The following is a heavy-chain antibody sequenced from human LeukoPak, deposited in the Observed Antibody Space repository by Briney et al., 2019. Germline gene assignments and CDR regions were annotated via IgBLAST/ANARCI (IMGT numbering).Heavy chain of an antibody. Sequence: GGSLRLSCAASGFTFSDYYMSWVRQAPGEGLEWLSAINGRGITYYAGSVKGRFTISRDNSENTLYLQMNSLTVDDTAVYFCAKERQTGDYFTSDYWGQGTLVTVSS. CDR1: GFTFSDYY. J-gene: IGHJ4*02. D-gene: IGHD4-17*01. CDR3: AKERQTGDYFTSDY. V-gene: IGHV3-53*01. CDR2: INGRGIT.